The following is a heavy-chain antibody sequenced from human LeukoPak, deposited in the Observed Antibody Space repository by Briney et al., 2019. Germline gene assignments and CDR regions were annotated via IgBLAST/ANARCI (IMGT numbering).Heavy chain of an antibody. Sequence: GGSLRLSCAASGFTFSSYSMNWVRQAPGKGLEWVSYISSSGSIIYYADSVKGRFTISRDNAKNSLYLQMNSLRAEDTAVYYCARDYFPTVTTTGHAFDIWGQGTMVTVSS. CDR1: GFTFSSYS. CDR2: ISSSGSII. J-gene: IGHJ3*02. V-gene: IGHV3-48*04. CDR3: ARDYFPTVTTTGHAFDI. D-gene: IGHD4-17*01.